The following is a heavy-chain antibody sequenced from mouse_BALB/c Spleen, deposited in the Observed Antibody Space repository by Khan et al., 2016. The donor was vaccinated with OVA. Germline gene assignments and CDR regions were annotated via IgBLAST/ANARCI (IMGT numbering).Heavy chain of an antibody. CDR3: ARSTTDYYTMDY. Sequence: VQLQQSGPELVKPGASVKMSCKASGYTFTDYVMHWVKQKPGQGLEWIGYIYPYNDDTESTERFKGKATLTLDKSSSTAYMDLSSLTSADSTVYSCARSTTDYYTMDYWGQGTSVTVSS. J-gene: IGHJ4*01. CDR2: IYPYNDDT. D-gene: IGHD1-1*01. V-gene: IGHV1S136*01. CDR1: GYTFTDYV.